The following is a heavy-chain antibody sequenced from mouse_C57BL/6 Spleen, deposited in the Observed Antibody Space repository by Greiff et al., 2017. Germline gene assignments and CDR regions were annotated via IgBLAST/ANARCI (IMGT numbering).Heavy chain of an antibody. V-gene: IGHV1-9*01. Sequence: QVQLQQSGAELMKPGASVQLSCKATGYTFTGYWIEWVKQRPGHGLEWIGELLPGRGSTNYNEKFKGKATFTADTYSNTAYMQLSSLTTEDSAIYYCARECYYGNYPGMDYWGQGTSVTVSS. J-gene: IGHJ4*01. CDR3: ARECYYGNYPGMDY. D-gene: IGHD2-1*01. CDR1: GYTFTGYW. CDR2: LLPGRGST.